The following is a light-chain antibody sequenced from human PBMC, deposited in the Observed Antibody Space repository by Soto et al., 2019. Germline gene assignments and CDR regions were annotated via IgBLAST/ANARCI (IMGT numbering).Light chain of an antibody. J-gene: IGLJ2*01. Sequence: QSVLTQPPSASGTPGQRVTISCSGSSSNIGSNTVNWYQQLPGTAPKLLIYSNNQRPSEVPDRFSGYKSGTSASLAISGLQSEDEADYYCAACDDSLNGVVFGEGTKLTVL. CDR1: SSNIGSNT. V-gene: IGLV1-44*01. CDR2: SNN. CDR3: AACDDSLNGVV.